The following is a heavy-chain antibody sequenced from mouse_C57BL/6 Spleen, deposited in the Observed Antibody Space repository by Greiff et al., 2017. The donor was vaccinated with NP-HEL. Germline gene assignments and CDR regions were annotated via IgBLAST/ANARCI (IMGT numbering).Heavy chain of an antibody. J-gene: IGHJ1*03. Sequence: EVMLVESGGGLVKPGGSLKLSCAASGFTFSDYGMHWVRQAPEKGLEWVAYISSGSSTIYYADTVKGRFTISRDNAKNTLFLQMTSLRSEDTAMYYCASLTTGGYFDVWGTGTTVTVSS. CDR3: ASLTTGGYFDV. CDR1: GFTFSDYG. CDR2: ISSGSSTI. V-gene: IGHV5-17*01.